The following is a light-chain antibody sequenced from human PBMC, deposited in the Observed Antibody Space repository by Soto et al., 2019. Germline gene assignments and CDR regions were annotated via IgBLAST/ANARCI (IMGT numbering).Light chain of an antibody. J-gene: IGKJ1*01. CDR3: QQYGSSPET. CDR2: GAS. Sequence: EIVLTQSPGTLSLSPGERATLSCRASQSVRSSYLAWYQQKPGQAPRLLIYGASDRATDIPDRFSGSGSGTDFSLTISRLEPEDFAVYYCQQYGSSPETFGQGTKVGIK. V-gene: IGKV3-20*01. CDR1: QSVRSSY.